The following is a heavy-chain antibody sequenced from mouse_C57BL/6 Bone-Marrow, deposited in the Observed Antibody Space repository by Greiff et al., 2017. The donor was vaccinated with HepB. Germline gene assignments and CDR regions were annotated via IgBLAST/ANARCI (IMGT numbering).Heavy chain of an antibody. CDR3: AGASTYWYFDV. V-gene: IGHV12-3*01. CDR1: GFPITSGYY. Sequence: LQESGPGLVKPSQSLFLTCSITGFPITSGYYWIWIRQSPGKPLEWMGYITHSGETFYNPSLQSPISITRETSKNQFFLQLNSVTTEDTAMYYCAGASTYWYFDVWGTGTTVTVSS. J-gene: IGHJ1*03. CDR2: ITHSGET. D-gene: IGHD2-10*02.